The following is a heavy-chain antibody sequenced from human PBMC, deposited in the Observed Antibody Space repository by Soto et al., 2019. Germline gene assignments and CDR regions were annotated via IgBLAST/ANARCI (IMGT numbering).Heavy chain of an antibody. D-gene: IGHD6-25*01. V-gene: IGHV4-34*01. CDR2: INPTGGT. CDR1: GGSFSGYY. J-gene: IGHJ4*02. Sequence: QVQLQQWGAGLLKPSETLSLTCAVYGGSFSGYYWSWVRQSPGKGLEWIGEINPTGGTNYTPSLKSRVTVSVDTSNDQFSRQLSSVTAAYTAVYYCARTRAIPAARNLDSCGQGTLVTVSS. CDR3: ARTRAIPAARNLDS.